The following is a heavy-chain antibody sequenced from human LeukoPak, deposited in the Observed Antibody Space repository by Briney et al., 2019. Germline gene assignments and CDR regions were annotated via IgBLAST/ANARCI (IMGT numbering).Heavy chain of an antibody. D-gene: IGHD5-18*01. CDR2: IIPIFGTA. CDR3: ARDRDSSNYYYYYMDV. V-gene: IGHV1-69*13. Sequence: GASVKVSCKASGGTFSSYAISWVRQAPGQGLEWMGGIIPIFGTANYAQKFQGRVTITADESTSTAYMELSSLRSEDTAVYYCARDRDSSNYYYYYMDVWGKGTTVTVSS. J-gene: IGHJ6*03. CDR1: GGTFSSYA.